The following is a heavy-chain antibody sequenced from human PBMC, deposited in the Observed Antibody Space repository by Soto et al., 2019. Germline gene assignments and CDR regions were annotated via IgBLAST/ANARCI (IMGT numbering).Heavy chain of an antibody. CDR3: ARTYSSGWSYFDY. J-gene: IGHJ4*02. CDR1: GFSLSNARMG. Sequence: SGPTLVNPTQTLTLTCTVSGFSLSNARMGVSWIRQPPGKALEWLAHIFSNDEKSYSTSLKSRLTISKDTSKSQVVLTMTNMDPVDTATYYCARTYSSGWSYFDYWSQGALVTVSP. CDR2: IFSNDEK. D-gene: IGHD6-13*01. V-gene: IGHV2-26*01.